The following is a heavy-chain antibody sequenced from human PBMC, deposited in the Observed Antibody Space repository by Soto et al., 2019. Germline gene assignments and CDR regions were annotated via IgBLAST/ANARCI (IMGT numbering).Heavy chain of an antibody. CDR2: IFVTSTTI. V-gene: IGHV3-48*04. CDR3: ARDKDWAFDY. Sequence: GGSLRLSCVASGFTFSSYSMVWVRQAPGKGLEWISYIFVTSTTIYYADSVKGRFTVSRDNTQNSLFLLMNSLRAEDTAFYYCARDKDWAFDYWGQGTLVTVSS. D-gene: IGHD3-9*01. J-gene: IGHJ4*02. CDR1: GFTFSSYS.